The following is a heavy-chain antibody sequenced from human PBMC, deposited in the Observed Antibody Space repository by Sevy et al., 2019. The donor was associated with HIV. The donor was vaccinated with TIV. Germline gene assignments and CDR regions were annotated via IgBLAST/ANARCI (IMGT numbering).Heavy chain of an antibody. CDR1: GFTFSSYS. J-gene: IGHJ4*02. Sequence: GGSLRLSCAASGFTFSSYSMNWVRQAPGKGLEWVSYISSSSTIYYADSVTGRFTISRDNAKNSLYLQMNSLRDEDTAVYYCARDGLHGGVFGYWGQGTLVTVSS. CDR2: ISSSSTI. V-gene: IGHV3-48*02. CDR3: ARDGLHGGVFGY. D-gene: IGHD4-17*01.